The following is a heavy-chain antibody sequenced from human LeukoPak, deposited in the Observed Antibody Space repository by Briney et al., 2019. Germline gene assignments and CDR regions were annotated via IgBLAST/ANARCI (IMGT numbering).Heavy chain of an antibody. Sequence: GGSLRLSCAASGFTFSSYWMSWVRQAPGKGLEWVANIKQDGSEKYYVDSVKGRFTISRDNAKNSLYLQMNSLRAEDTVVYYCARQRVVRANAFDIWGQGTMVTVSS. CDR2: IKQDGSEK. CDR1: GFTFSSYW. J-gene: IGHJ3*02. CDR3: ARQRVVRANAFDI. V-gene: IGHV3-7*01.